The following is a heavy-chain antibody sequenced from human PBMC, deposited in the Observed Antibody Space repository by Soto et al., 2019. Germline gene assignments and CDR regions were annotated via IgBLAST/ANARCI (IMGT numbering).Heavy chain of an antibody. CDR1: GFTFSSYD. J-gene: IGHJ5*02. V-gene: IGHV3-13*01. CDR3: ARGNHITIFGVVINNWFDP. Sequence: PGGSLRLSCTASGFTFSSYDMHWVRQATGKGLEWVSAIGTAGDTYYPGSVKGRFTISRENAKNSLYLQMNSLRAEDTAVYYCARGNHITIFGVVINNWFDPWGQGTLVTVSS. CDR2: IGTAGDT. D-gene: IGHD3-3*01.